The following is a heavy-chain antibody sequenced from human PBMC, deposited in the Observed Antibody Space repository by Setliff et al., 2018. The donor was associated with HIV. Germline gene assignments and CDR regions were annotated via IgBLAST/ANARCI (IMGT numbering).Heavy chain of an antibody. Sequence: GGSLRLSCAASGFPFSNYWMGWVRQAPGKGLEWIGRMKSIPDGGRIDYAAPVKGRFTISRDDSLGIACLQLNSLKSEDTAIYYCTRAPGAWQNYFDYWGQGTPVTVSS. D-gene: IGHD4-17*01. CDR2: MKSIPDGGRI. J-gene: IGHJ4*02. V-gene: IGHV3-15*05. CDR1: GFPFSNYW. CDR3: TRAPGAWQNYFDY.